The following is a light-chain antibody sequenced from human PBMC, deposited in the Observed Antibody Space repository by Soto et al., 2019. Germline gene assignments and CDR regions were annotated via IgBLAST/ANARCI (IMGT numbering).Light chain of an antibody. CDR1: RVISNS. J-gene: IGKJ4*01. Sequence: DVQMTQSPSSVSASVGDRVTPTCRASRVISNSLAWYQQKPGKAPRLLIYAAFNLQGGVPSRFSGSGSGTHFFLTISSLQPDDFATYYCQQAYIFPFSFGGGTKVDIK. V-gene: IGKV1-12*02. CDR3: QQAYIFPFS. CDR2: AAF.